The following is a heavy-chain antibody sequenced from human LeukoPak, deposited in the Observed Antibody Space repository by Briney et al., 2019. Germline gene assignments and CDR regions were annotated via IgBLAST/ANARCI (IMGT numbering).Heavy chain of an antibody. CDR2: ISGSSTYT. D-gene: IGHD1-26*01. Sequence: PGGSLRLSCASSGFIFGDYCMSWIRQAPGKGLEWVSHISGSSTYTNYADSVKGRFTISRDNANSSLYLQMDSLTAEDTAVFYCARVGSRGYYFDYWGQGTLVSVSS. J-gene: IGHJ4*02. CDR1: GFIFGDYC. CDR3: ARVGSRGYYFDY. V-gene: IGHV3-11*06.